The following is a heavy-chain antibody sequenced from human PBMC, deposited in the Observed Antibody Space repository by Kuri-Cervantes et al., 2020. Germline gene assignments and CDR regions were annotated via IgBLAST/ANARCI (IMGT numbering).Heavy chain of an antibody. Sequence: GGSLRLSCAASGFTFSSYDMHWVRQATGKGLEWVSAIGTAGDTYYPGSVKGRFTISRENAKNSLYLQMNSLRAEDTALYYCAKDMGWDLQLERLGDAFDIWGQGTMVTVSS. D-gene: IGHD1-1*01. V-gene: IGHV3-13*01. CDR1: GFTFSSYD. CDR3: AKDMGWDLQLERLGDAFDI. J-gene: IGHJ3*02. CDR2: IGTAGDT.